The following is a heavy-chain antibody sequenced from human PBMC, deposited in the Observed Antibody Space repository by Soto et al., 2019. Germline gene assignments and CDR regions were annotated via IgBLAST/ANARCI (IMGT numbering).Heavy chain of an antibody. CDR1: GFTFSSYS. V-gene: IGHV3-21*01. J-gene: IGHJ6*02. CDR2: ISSSSSYI. D-gene: IGHD6-13*01. Sequence: GSLRLSCAASGFTFSSYSMNWVRQAPGKGLEWVSSISSSSSYIYYADSVKGRFTISRDNAKNSLYLQMNSLRAEDTAVYYCASSSWLDSNYYYYGMDVWGQGTTVTVSS. CDR3: ASSSWLDSNYYYYGMDV.